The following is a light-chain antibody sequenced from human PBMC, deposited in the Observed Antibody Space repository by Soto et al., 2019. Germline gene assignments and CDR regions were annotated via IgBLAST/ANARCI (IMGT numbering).Light chain of an antibody. CDR3: QQYGSSPPRT. V-gene: IGKV3-20*01. CDR2: GAS. J-gene: IGKJ1*01. Sequence: EIEMTQSPATLSLAPGERVTLSCRASESVSTNLAWYQQKSGQAPRLLIYGASTRATDVPDRFSGSGSGADFTLTISRLEPEDFAVYYCQQYGSSPPRTFGQGTKVDIK. CDR1: ESVSTN.